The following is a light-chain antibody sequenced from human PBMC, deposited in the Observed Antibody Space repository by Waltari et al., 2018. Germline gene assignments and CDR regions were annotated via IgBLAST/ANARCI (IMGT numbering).Light chain of an antibody. CDR1: SSNIGSNT. CDR2: SNK. J-gene: IGLJ2*01. CDR3: ATWDDSLNVQV. V-gene: IGLV1-44*01. Sequence: QSVLTQSPSASGTPGQRVTISCSGSSSNIGSNTINWYHQLPGTAPKLLIFSNKQRPSGVPNRFSASKSGTSASLAISGLQSEDEGDYYCATWDDSLNVQVFGGGTKLTVL.